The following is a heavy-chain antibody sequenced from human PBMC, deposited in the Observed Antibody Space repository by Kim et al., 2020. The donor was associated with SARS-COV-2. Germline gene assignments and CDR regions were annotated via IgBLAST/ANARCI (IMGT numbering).Heavy chain of an antibody. D-gene: IGHD3-3*01. Sequence: SETLSLTCTVSGGSVSSGSYFWSWIRQPPGKGLEWIGYIYYSGNTNYNPSLKSRVTMSVDTSKNQFSLKLXXVTAADTAVYYCARXPNDFWSGYPYYFDYWGQGXXVTVSS. CDR1: GGSVSSGSYF. CDR3: ARXPNDFWSGYPYYFDY. J-gene: IGHJ4*02. V-gene: IGHV4-61*01. CDR2: IYYSGNT.